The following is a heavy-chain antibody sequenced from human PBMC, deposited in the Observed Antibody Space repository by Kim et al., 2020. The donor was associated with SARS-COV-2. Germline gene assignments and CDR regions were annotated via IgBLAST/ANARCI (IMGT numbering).Heavy chain of an antibody. V-gene: IGHV1-8*01. CDR3: ARALRYFDWLLSHYYYYMDV. Sequence: ASVKVSCKASGYTFTSYDINWVRQATGQGLEWMGWMNPNSGNTGYAQKFQGRVTMTRNTSISTAYMELSSLRSEDTAVYYCARALRYFDWLLSHYYYYMDVWGKGTTVTVSS. J-gene: IGHJ6*03. D-gene: IGHD3-9*01. CDR2: MNPNSGNT. CDR1: GYTFTSYD.